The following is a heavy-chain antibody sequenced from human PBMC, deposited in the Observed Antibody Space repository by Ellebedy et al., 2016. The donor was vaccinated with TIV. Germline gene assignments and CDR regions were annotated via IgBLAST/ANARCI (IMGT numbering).Heavy chain of an antibody. J-gene: IGHJ4*02. CDR2: ITNTGATI. CDR3: GRGIEYSSGD. D-gene: IGHD6-19*01. Sequence: GESLKISCAASGFPFSDYSMNCPRQAPGKGPEWVSYITNTGATIHYADSVEGRFTISRDNTKNSIYLQMNSLRDDDTAVYYCGRGIEYSSGDWGQGTLVTVSS. V-gene: IGHV3-48*02. CDR1: GFPFSDYS.